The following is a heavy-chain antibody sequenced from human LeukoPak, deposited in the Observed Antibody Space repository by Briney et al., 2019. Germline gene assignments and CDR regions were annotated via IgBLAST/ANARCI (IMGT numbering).Heavy chain of an antibody. Sequence: GGSLRLSCAASGFTFSTYSMNWVRQAPGKGLERLSYINSKSDDIYHADSVKGRFTVSRDNAKNSLYLQMNSLRAEDTAVYYCARQADHYDSSGPRDPWGQGTLVTVSS. J-gene: IGHJ5*02. V-gene: IGHV3-48*01. D-gene: IGHD3-22*01. CDR3: ARQADHYDSSGPRDP. CDR2: INSKSDDI. CDR1: GFTFSTYS.